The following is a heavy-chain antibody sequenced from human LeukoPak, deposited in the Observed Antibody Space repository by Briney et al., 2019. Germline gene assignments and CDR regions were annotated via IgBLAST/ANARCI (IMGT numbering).Heavy chain of an antibody. Sequence: PGGSQRLSCAGSGFTFNDYDMNWVRQAPGKGLEWVSYISRSGTYTYYTDSVKGRFTISRDNAKNSLYLQMNSLRAEDTAVYYCASGEVGAIRFDYWGQGTLVTVSS. CDR1: GFTFNDYD. V-gene: IGHV3-11*04. CDR2: ISRSGTYT. D-gene: IGHD1-26*01. J-gene: IGHJ4*02. CDR3: ASGEVGAIRFDY.